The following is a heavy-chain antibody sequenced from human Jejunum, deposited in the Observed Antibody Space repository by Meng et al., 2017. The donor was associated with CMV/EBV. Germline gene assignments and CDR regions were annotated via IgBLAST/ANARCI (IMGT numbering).Heavy chain of an antibody. CDR3: AHFVGGYYPSRPDY. D-gene: IGHD1-26*01. Sequence: QITLKESGPTQVKPTQTLTLTCSFSGFSPRTSGEGVGWIRQPPGKALEWLALIYRGDDKRYSPSLNSRLTIAKDTSKNEVVLTLTNMGPIDTGTYYCAHFVGGYYPSRPDYWGQGTLVTVSS. CDR1: GFSPRTSGEG. J-gene: IGHJ4*02. CDR2: IYRGDDK. V-gene: IGHV2-5*02.